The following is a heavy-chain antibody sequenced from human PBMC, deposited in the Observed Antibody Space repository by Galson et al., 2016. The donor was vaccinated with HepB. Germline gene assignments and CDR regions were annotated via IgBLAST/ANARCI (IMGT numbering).Heavy chain of an antibody. CDR2: ICPGDSAT. J-gene: IGHJ4*02. CDR1: GYSFTSYW. Sequence: QSGAEVKKPGESLKISCKGSGYSFTSYWIGWVRQMPGKGLEWMGIICPGDSATRYSPSSQGQVTVSADKSINTAYLQWSRLRASDTAMYYCALYLDFLTGYGWWDYWGKGTLVTVSS. V-gene: IGHV5-51*01. D-gene: IGHD3/OR15-3a*01. CDR3: ALYLDFLTGYGWWDY.